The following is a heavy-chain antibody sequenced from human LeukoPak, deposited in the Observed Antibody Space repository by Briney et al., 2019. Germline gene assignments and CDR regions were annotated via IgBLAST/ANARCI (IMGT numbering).Heavy chain of an antibody. J-gene: IGHJ5*02. CDR2: INAGNGNT. V-gene: IGHV1-3*03. CDR1: GYTFTNYA. Sequence: ASVKVSFKASGYTFTNYAMHLVRPAPGQKLEWMGWINAGNGNTKYSQEFQGRVTITRDTSASTAYMELSSLRSEDMAVYYCARAPSLYVHWFGPWGQGTLVTVSS. D-gene: IGHD2-2*02. CDR3: ARAPSLYVHWFGP.